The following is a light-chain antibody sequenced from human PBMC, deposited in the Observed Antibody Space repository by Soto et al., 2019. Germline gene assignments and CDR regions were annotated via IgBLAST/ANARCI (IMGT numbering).Light chain of an antibody. CDR1: QSISSW. CDR3: QQYSTYPWT. CDR2: DAS. Sequence: IQMTQSPATLSASLGDRVTITCGASQSISSWLAWYQQKPGKAPKVLIFDASSLESGVPSRFRGSGSATEFTLTISSLQPDDFETYYCQQYSTYPWTFGQGTKVDIK. V-gene: IGKV1-5*01. J-gene: IGKJ1*01.